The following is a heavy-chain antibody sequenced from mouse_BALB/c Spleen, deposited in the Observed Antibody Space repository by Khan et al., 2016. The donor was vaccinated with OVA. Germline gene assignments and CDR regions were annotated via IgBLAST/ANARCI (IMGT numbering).Heavy chain of an antibody. V-gene: IGHV1-81*01. D-gene: IGHD3-2*02. Sequence: QVQLQQSGPELVKPGASVKMSCKASGYTFTDYLISWVKQRTGQGLEWIGEIYPGSGYTYYNEKFKGQATLTSDKSSTTAYLQLSSLTSEDSAVYFCARAGYGGFAYWGQGTLVTVSA. CDR1: GYTFTDYL. CDR3: ARAGYGGFAY. J-gene: IGHJ3*01. CDR2: IYPGSGYT.